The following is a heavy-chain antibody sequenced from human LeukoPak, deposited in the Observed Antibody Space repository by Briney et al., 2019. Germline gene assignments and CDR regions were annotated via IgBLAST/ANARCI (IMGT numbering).Heavy chain of an antibody. J-gene: IGHJ4*02. Sequence: GGSLRLSCAASGFTFSTYEMNWLRQAPGKGLEWVSYISSSGSSIYYADSVKGRFTISRDNAKNSLYLHMNSLRAEDTAVYYCARGLGFCNGVSCYRYYFDYWGQGALATVSP. CDR3: ARGLGFCNGVSCYRYYFDY. V-gene: IGHV3-48*03. CDR2: ISSSGSSI. D-gene: IGHD2-15*01. CDR1: GFTFSTYE.